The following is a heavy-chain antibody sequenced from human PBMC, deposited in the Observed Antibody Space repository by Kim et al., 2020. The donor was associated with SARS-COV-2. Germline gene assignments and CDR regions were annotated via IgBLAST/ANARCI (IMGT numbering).Heavy chain of an antibody. CDR2: ISGSGGST. V-gene: IGHV3-23*01. CDR1: GFTFSSYA. CDR3: VKGEGVVWFGAGDY. J-gene: IGHJ4*02. D-gene: IGHD3-10*01. Sequence: GGSLRLSCAASGFTFSSYAMSWVRQAPGKGLEWVSAISGSGGSTYYADSVKGRFTISRDNSKNTLYLQMNSLRAEDTAVYYCVKGEGVVWFGAGDYWGQGTLVTVSS.